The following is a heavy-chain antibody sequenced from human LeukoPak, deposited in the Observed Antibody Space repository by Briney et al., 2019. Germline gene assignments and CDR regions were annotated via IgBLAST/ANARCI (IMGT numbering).Heavy chain of an antibody. Sequence: GGSLRLSCAASGFTFDDYGMSWVRQAPGKGLEWVSGINWNGGSTGYADSVKVRFTISRDNAKNSLYLQMNSLRAEARALYYCARGGISYCIGGSCYSTHIDVFDIGGQGKMVTVSS. D-gene: IGHD2-15*01. V-gene: IGHV3-20*04. CDR3: ARGGISYCIGGSCYSTHIDVFDI. CDR2: INWNGGST. J-gene: IGHJ3*02. CDR1: GFTFDDYG.